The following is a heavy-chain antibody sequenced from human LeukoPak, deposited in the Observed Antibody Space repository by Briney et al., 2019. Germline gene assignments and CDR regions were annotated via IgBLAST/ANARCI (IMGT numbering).Heavy chain of an antibody. CDR2: MNPNSGNT. CDR1: GYTFTSCD. J-gene: IGHJ4*02. D-gene: IGHD6-19*01. CDR3: ARGSSGRRDN. Sequence: ASVKVSCKASGYTFTSCDINWVRQATGQGLEWMGWMNPNSGNTGYGQSFQGRITMTRDISIGTAYMELSNLTSEDTAIYYCARGSSGRRDNWGQGTLVTVSA. V-gene: IGHV1-8*01.